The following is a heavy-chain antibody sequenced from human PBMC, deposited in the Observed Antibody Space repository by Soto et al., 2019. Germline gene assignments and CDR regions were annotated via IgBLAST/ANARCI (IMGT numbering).Heavy chain of an antibody. CDR2: INPNSGGT. J-gene: IGHJ5*02. V-gene: IGHV1-2*02. D-gene: IGHD6-13*01. CDR3: ARVAPSSSSSSWYYYHWFDP. CDR1: GYTFTGYD. Sequence: SVKVSSKASGYTFTGYDMHWVRQAPGQGLEWMGWINPNSGGTNYAQKFQGRVTMTRDTSISTAYMELSRLRSDDTAVYYCARVAPSSSSSSWYYYHWFDPWDQATLVTVSS.